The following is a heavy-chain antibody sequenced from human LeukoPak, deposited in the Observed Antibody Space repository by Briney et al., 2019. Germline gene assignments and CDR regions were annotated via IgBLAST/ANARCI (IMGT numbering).Heavy chain of an antibody. CDR3: VRDGNFGYDAFDI. CDR1: GFTFSSYG. Sequence: GGSLRLSCAASGFTFSSYGMHWVRQAPGKGLEWVAFIRYDGSNKYYADSVKGRCTISRDNSKNTVHLQMNSLRAEDTALYYCVRDGNFGYDAFDIWGQGTMVIVSS. V-gene: IGHV3-30*02. D-gene: IGHD3-10*01. J-gene: IGHJ3*02. CDR2: IRYDGSNK.